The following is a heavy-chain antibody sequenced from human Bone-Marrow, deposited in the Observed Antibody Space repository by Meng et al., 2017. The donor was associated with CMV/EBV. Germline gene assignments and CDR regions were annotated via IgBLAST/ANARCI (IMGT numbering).Heavy chain of an antibody. CDR3: AHSLHVALRGFDF. CDR1: GSSLTTSGAA. J-gene: IGHJ3*01. V-gene: IGHV2-5*01. D-gene: IGHD3-10*01. Sequence: SGPTLVKPTQTLTLTCTFSGSSLTTSGAAVGWIRQSPGKALEWLAVIYWNGDKRYSPSLRNRLTITKDTSSNQVVLTMTNMDSVDTATNYAAHSLHVALRGFDFWGQGTMVTVSS. CDR2: IYWNGDK.